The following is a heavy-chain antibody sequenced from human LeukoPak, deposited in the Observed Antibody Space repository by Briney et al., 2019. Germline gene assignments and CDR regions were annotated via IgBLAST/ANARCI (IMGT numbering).Heavy chain of an antibody. Sequence: PGRSLRLSCAASGFTFDDYAMHWVRQAPGKGLEWVSGISWNSSRIGYADSVKGRFTISRDNAKNSLYLQMNSLRAEDTAMYYCAKDTDGSGSYYNAPHFDYWGQGTLVTVSS. CDR1: GFTFDDYA. D-gene: IGHD3-10*01. V-gene: IGHV3-9*01. CDR2: ISWNSSRI. CDR3: AKDTDGSGSYYNAPHFDY. J-gene: IGHJ4*02.